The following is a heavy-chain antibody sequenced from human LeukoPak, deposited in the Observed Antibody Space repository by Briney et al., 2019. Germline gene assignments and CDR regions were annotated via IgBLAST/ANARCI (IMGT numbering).Heavy chain of an antibody. D-gene: IGHD1-1*01. J-gene: IGHJ6*02. V-gene: IGHV3-53*01. CDR1: GFTVSSNY. Sequence: GGSLRLSCAASGFTVSSNYMSWVRQAPGKGLEWVSVIYSGGSTYYADSVKGRFTISRDNSKNTLYLQMNSLRAEDTAVYYCARDHWNPSGRYGMDVWGQGTTVTVSS. CDR2: IYSGGST. CDR3: ARDHWNPSGRYGMDV.